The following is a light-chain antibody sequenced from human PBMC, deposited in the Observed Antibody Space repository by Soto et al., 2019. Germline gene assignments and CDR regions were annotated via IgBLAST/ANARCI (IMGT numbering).Light chain of an antibody. J-gene: IGLJ3*02. Sequence: NFMLTKPHSGSESPGKTGTISCTRSSGSIASNYVQWYQQRPGSAPTTVIYEDNQRPSGVPDRYSGCIDSSSNSGYLTISGLETEDEADYYCQSYDSSNHWVFGGGTKLTVL. V-gene: IGLV6-57*04. CDR3: QSYDSSNHWV. CDR2: EDN. CDR1: SGSIASNY.